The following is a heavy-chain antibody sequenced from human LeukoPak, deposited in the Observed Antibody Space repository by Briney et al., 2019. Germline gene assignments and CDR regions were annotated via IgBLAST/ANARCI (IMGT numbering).Heavy chain of an antibody. CDR1: GFTFSGYW. D-gene: IGHD3-10*01. CDR3: ANTYGSWGNFDT. Sequence: PGGALRLSCAASGFTFSGYWMHWGRQAPGAGVVGVSVINSDGSTTRYADSVRGRFTISRDNAKNTLYLQMNSLRAEDTAVYYCANTYGSWGNFDTWGQGTLVTVSS. V-gene: IGHV3-74*01. J-gene: IGHJ4*02. CDR2: INSDGSTT.